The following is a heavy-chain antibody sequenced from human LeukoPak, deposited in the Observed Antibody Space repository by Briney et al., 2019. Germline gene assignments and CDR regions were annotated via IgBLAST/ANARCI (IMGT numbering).Heavy chain of an antibody. CDR2: IIPILGIA. D-gene: IGHD2-15*01. Sequence: SVKVSCKASGGTFSSYAISWVRQAPGQGLEWMGRIIPILGIANYAQKFQGRVTITADKSTSTAYMELSSLRSEDTAVYYCARDDSCSGGSCYSGAFDIWGQGTMVTVSS. CDR3: ARDDSCSGGSCYSGAFDI. CDR1: GGTFSSYA. J-gene: IGHJ3*02. V-gene: IGHV1-69*04.